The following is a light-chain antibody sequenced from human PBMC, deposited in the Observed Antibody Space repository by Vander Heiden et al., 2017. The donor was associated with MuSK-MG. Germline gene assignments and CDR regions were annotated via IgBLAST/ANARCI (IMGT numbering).Light chain of an antibody. Sequence: QSVLTPPPAVSGAPGQKGPASGSGHSSNIGAGSDVLWYRQLPATATNLLLYVNTIRHSGVPPRFSSSTSGTSASLAITGLRAEDEAAYYCQSSDSSMSDSWVFGGGTKLTVL. CDR1: SSNIGAGSD. CDR2: VNT. V-gene: IGLV1-40*01. J-gene: IGLJ3*02. CDR3: QSSDSSMSDSWV.